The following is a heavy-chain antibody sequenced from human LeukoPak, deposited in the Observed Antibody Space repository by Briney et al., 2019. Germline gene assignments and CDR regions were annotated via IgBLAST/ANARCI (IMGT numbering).Heavy chain of an antibody. D-gene: IGHD3-10*01. CDR2: IKQDGSEK. CDR3: ARDRRGYYGTFYMDV. J-gene: IGHJ6*03. V-gene: IGHV3-7*01. Sequence: GGSLRLSCAASGFTFSRFWMSWVRQAPGKGLEWMANIKQDGSEKYYVDSVKGRFTISRDNAKNSLYLQMNSLRAEDTAVYYCARDRRGYYGTFYMDVWGKGTTVTISS. CDR1: GFTFSRFW.